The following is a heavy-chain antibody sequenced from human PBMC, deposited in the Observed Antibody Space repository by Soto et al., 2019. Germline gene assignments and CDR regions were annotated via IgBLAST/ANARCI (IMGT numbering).Heavy chain of an antibody. CDR3: ASLGVGDWANYFYYYRRDV. V-gene: IGHV3-23*01. CDR2: YLSHGART. CDR1: GFTFSVYA. Sequence: GWSLRLSCEATGFTFSVYAMTWVRQAPGKGLEWLSLYLSHGARTYSAHCVKGQFTNPIDTANNNLFPQMNSLRAQHTAVDYFASLGVGDWANYFYYYRRDVWGHGTTFTVSS. J-gene: IGHJ6*02. D-gene: IGHD2-21*02.